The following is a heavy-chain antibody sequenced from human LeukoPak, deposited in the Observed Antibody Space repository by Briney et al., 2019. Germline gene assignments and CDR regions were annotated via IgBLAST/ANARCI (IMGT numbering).Heavy chain of an antibody. CDR3: ARGWSVGGTTGNY. V-gene: IGHV1-8*01. D-gene: IGHD1-1*01. CDR1: GYTFTSYD. J-gene: IGHJ4*02. Sequence: WASVKVSCKASGYTFTSYDINWVRQATGQGLEWMGWMNPNSGYTGYAQKFQGRVTMTRNTSISTAYMELSSLRSEDTAVYYCARGWSVGGTTGNYWGQGTLVTVSS. CDR2: MNPNSGYT.